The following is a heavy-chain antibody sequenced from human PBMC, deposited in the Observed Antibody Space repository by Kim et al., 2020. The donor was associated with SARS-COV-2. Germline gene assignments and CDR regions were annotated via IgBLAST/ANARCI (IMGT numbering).Heavy chain of an antibody. Sequence: GGSLRLSCAASGFTFSSYGMHWVRQAPGKGLEWVAVISYDGSNKYYADSVKGRFTISRDNSKNMLYLQMNSLRAEDTAVYYCAKEEGSGYSSGWTYYYYGMDVWGQGTTVTVSS. CDR2: ISYDGSNK. J-gene: IGHJ6*02. D-gene: IGHD6-19*01. CDR3: AKEEGSGYSSGWTYYYYGMDV. V-gene: IGHV3-30*18. CDR1: GFTFSSYG.